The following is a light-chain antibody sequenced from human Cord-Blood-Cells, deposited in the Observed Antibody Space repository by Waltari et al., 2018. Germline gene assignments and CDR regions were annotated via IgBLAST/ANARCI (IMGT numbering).Light chain of an antibody. CDR3: QQRSNWPPLT. J-gene: IGKJ4*01. CDR2: DAS. CDR1: QSVSSY. V-gene: IGKV3-11*01. Sequence: ELVLTQSPATPSFCPGERATLSCRASQSVSSYLAWYQQKPGQAPRLLIYDASNRATGIPARFSGSGSGTDFTLTISSLEPEDFAVYYCQQRSNWPPLTFGGGTKVEIK.